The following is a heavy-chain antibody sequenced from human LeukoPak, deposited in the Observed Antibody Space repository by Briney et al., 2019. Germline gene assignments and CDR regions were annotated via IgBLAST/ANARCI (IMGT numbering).Heavy chain of an antibody. V-gene: IGHV3-23*01. J-gene: IGHJ4*02. CDR2: ISGTAENT. D-gene: IGHD3-10*01. CDR1: GFTFSSYA. Sequence: GGSLRLSCAASGFTFSSYAMSWVRQAPGKGLEWVSAISGTAENTYYADSVKGRFSISRDNSRNTVHLQMNSLRPEDTAVYYCANQRGGFWGQGTLVTVSS. CDR3: ANQRGGF.